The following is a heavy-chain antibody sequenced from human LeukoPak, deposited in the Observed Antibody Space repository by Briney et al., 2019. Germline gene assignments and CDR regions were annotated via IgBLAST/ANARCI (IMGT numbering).Heavy chain of an antibody. CDR2: INPDGSVK. CDR1: GFTFSSNW. D-gene: IGHD2-2*01. V-gene: IGHV3-7*04. J-gene: IGHJ3*02. Sequence: GGSLRLSCGASGFTFSSNWMSWVRQAPGKGLEWVASINPDGSVKHHVDSVKGRFTISRDNAKNTLYLQMNSLRAEDTAVYYCARGGCTSTSCIKGAFDIWGQGTMVTVSS. CDR3: ARGGCTSTSCIKGAFDI.